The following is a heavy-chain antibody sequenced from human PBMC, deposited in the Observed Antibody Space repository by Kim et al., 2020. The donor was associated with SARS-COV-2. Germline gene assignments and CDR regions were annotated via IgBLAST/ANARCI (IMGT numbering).Heavy chain of an antibody. J-gene: IGHJ3*02. CDR1: GFTLSLYS. Sequence: GGSLRLSCATSGFTLSLYSMHWVRQSPGKGLEGVSHINGHGTITKHADSVRGRFTISRDNAKNSLFLQMNGLRAGDTAVDYCVRENYWAFDIWGQGTRVTVPS. V-gene: IGHV3-48*04. CDR3: VRENYWAFDI. D-gene: IGHD2-15*01. CDR2: INGHGTIT.